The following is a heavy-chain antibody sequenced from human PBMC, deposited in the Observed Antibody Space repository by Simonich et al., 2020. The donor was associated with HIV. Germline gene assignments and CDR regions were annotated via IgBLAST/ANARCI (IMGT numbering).Heavy chain of an antibody. CDR3: ARERAGTMIGLGFQH. CDR1: GFTFSHYS. V-gene: IGHV3-21*01. Sequence: EVQLVESGGGLVQSGVSLRLSCAASGFTFSHYSMNWVRQAPGKGLEWVSSISSSSSYIYYADAGKGRFTISRDNAKISLYLQMNSLRAEDTAVYYCARERAGTMIGLGFQHWGQGTLVTVSS. D-gene: IGHD3-22*01. CDR2: ISSSSSYI. J-gene: IGHJ1*01.